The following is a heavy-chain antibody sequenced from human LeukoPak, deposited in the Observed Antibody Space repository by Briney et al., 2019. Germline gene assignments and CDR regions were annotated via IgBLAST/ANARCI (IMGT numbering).Heavy chain of an antibody. Sequence: GASVKVSCKASGCTFITYYIHWVRQAPGQGLEWMGVINPGSGSPNYAQKFQGRVTMTRDTSASTVYLELSSLRSEDTAVYFCVRADVLTGYLPPFTFFDYWGQGTLVTVSP. D-gene: IGHD3-9*01. J-gene: IGHJ4*02. CDR2: INPGSGSP. CDR3: VRADVLTGYLPPFTFFDY. V-gene: IGHV1-46*01. CDR1: GCTFITYY.